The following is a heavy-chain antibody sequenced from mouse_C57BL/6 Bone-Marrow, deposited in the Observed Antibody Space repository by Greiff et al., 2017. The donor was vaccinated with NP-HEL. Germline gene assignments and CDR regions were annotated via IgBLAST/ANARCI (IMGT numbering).Heavy chain of an antibody. V-gene: IGHV1-64*01. D-gene: IGHD1-1*01. CDR3: ARRAVVARDYFDY. CDR1: GYTFTSYW. Sequence: VQLQQPGADLVKPGASVKLSCKASGYTFTSYWMHWVKQRPGQGLEWIGMIHPNSGSTNYNEKFKSKATLTVDKSSSTAYMQLSSLTSEDSSVYYCARRAVVARDYFDYWGQGTTLTVSS. CDR2: IHPNSGST. J-gene: IGHJ2*01.